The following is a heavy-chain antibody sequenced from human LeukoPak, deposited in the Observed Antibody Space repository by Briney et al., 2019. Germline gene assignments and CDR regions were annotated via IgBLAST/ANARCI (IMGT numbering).Heavy chain of an antibody. D-gene: IGHD6-19*01. CDR3: AQDLFPSGWYGSGGTWFDP. J-gene: IGHJ5*02. CDR1: GFTFISYA. V-gene: IGHV3-23*01. CDR2: ISGSGGST. Sequence: GGSLRLSCAASGFTFISYAMSWVRQAPGKGLEWVSAISGSGGSTYYADSVKGRFTISRDNSKNTLYLQMNSLRAEDTAVYYCAQDLFPSGWYGSGGTWFDPWGQGTLVTVSS.